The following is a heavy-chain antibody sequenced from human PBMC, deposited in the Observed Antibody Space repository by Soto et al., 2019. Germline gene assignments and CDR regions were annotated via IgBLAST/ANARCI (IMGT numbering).Heavy chain of an antibody. V-gene: IGHV4-30-2*01. CDR3: ARGAPFVVVTAAPGDDFDI. Sequence: SETLSLTCAVSGGSISSPGYSWTWIRQPPGKGLEWIGYIYNTGNTYYNPSLKSRVTISVDRSKNHFSLRLSSVTAADTAMYYCARGAPFVVVTAAPGDDFDIWGQGTMVTVSS. J-gene: IGHJ3*02. CDR1: GGSISSPGYS. D-gene: IGHD2-21*02. CDR2: IYNTGNT.